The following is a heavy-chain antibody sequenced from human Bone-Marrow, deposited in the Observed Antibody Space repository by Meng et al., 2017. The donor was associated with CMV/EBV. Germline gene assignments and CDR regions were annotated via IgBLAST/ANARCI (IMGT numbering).Heavy chain of an antibody. Sequence: SVKVSCKASGGTFSSYAISWVRQAPGQGLEWMGGIIPILGIANYAQKFQGRVTITADKSTSTAYMELSSLRSEDTAVYYCARALGSSSPGDYYYYGMDVWGQGTTVTVSS. CDR2: IIPILGIA. J-gene: IGHJ6*02. CDR3: ARALGSSSPGDYYYYGMDV. D-gene: IGHD6-6*01. CDR1: GGTFSSYA. V-gene: IGHV1-69*10.